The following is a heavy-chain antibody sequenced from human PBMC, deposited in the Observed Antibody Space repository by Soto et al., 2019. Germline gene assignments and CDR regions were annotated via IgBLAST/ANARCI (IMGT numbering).Heavy chain of an antibody. CDR2: ISSSGSTI. V-gene: IGHV3-48*03. J-gene: IGHJ4*02. Sequence: GGSLRLSCAASGFTFSNYEMNWVRHAPGKGLEWVSYISSSGSTIYYADSVKGRFTISRDNAKSSLFLQVSSLRADDTAIYYWARESLGGDYPLDYWGQGTLVTVSS. CDR3: ARESLGGDYPLDY. CDR1: GFTFSNYE. D-gene: IGHD4-17*01.